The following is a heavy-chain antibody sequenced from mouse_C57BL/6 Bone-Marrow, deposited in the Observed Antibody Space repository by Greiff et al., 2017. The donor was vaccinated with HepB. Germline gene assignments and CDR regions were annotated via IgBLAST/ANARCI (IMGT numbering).Heavy chain of an antibody. CDR2: INPNNGGT. D-gene: IGHD2-4*01. Sequence: VQLQQSGPELVKPGASVKMSCKASGYTFTDYNMHWVKQSHGKSLEWIGYINPNNGGTSYNQKFKGKATLTVNKSSSTAYMELRSLTSEDSAVYYCARGDYDRGGFAYWGQGTLVTVSA. CDR3: ARGDYDRGGFAY. V-gene: IGHV1-22*01. J-gene: IGHJ3*01. CDR1: GYTFTDYN.